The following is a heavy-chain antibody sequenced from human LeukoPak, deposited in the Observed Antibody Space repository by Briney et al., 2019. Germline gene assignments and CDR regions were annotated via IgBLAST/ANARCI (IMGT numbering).Heavy chain of an antibody. CDR3: ARVGSSSWYKSPRNWFDP. D-gene: IGHD6-13*01. CDR1: GGSISSYY. J-gene: IGHJ5*02. CDR2: IYTSGST. Sequence: SETLSLTCTVSGGSISSYYWSWIRQPAGKGLEWIGRIYTSGSTNYNPSLKSRVTMSVDTSKNQFSLKLSSVTAADTAVYYCARVGSSSWYKSPRNWFDPWGQGTLVTVSS. V-gene: IGHV4-4*07.